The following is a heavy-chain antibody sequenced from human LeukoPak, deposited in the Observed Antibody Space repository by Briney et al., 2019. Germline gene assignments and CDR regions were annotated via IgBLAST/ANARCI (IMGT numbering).Heavy chain of an antibody. V-gene: IGHV4-59*01. CDR2: MYYSGST. D-gene: IGHD3-3*01. J-gene: IGHJ6*03. Sequence: PSETLSLTCTVSGGSINGYSWTWIRQPPGKGLEWIGYMYYSGSTNYNPSLKSRVTISVDTSKNQFSLKLSSVTAADTAVYYCASGPDFYMDVWGKGTTVTVSS. CDR3: ASGPDFYMDV. CDR1: GGSINGYS.